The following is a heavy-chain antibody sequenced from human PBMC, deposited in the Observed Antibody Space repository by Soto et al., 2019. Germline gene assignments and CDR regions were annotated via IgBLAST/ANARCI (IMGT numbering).Heavy chain of an antibody. Sequence: QVQLVQSGAEVKKPGSSVKVSCKASGGTFSTYTITWVRQAPGQGLEWMGRMINIIGIIKYAQTFPGRVTISADKFTGTAYMELTGRRSDDTSVYYCAGDHDSHYNDSHASSYPWGQGTLVTVSS. J-gene: IGHJ5*02. V-gene: IGHV1-69*08. D-gene: IGHD4-4*01. CDR3: AGDHDSHYNDSHASSYP. CDR1: GGTFSTYT. CDR2: MINIIGII.